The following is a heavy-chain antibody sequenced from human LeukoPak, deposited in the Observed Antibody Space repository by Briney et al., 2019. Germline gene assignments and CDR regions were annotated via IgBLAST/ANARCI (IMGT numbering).Heavy chain of an antibody. J-gene: IGHJ5*02. CDR3: ARRGDYSWFDP. Sequence: GKVSCKASGYTVTSYDINWVRQATGQGLEWMGWMNPNTGNTGYAQKFQGRVTMTRNTSISTAYMELSSLRSEDTAVYYCARRGDYSWFDPWGQGTLVTVSS. CDR1: GYTVTSYD. D-gene: IGHD4-11*01. CDR2: MNPNTGNT. V-gene: IGHV1-8*01.